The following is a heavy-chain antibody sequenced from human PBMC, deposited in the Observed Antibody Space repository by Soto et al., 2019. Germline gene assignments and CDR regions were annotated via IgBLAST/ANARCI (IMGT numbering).Heavy chain of an antibody. V-gene: IGHV1-69*01. D-gene: IGHD1-26*01. J-gene: IGHJ6*02. CDR2: IIPIFCTA. CDR3: ARGWELLYYYGMDV. CDR1: GCTFSSYA. Sequence: QVQLVQSGAEVKKPGSSVKVSCQASGCTFSSYAISWVRQAPGQGLEWMGGIIPIFCTANYAQQFQGRVTITADESTSTAYMELISLRSEDTAVYYCARGWELLYYYGMDVWGQGTTVTVSS.